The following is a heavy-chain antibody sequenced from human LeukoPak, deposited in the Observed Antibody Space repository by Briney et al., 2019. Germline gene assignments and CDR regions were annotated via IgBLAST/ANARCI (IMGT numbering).Heavy chain of an antibody. D-gene: IGHD3-10*01. V-gene: IGHV3-48*03. CDR1: GFTFSSYE. CDR2: ISSSGSTI. CDR3: ARAHYYGSGSYYIQWRVGPRYYFDY. J-gene: IGHJ4*02. Sequence: GGSLRLSCAASGFTFSSYEMNWVRQAPGKGLGWVSYISSSGSTIYYAASVKGRFTISRDSAKNSLYLQMNSLRAEDTAVYYCARAHYYGSGSYYIQWRVGPRYYFDYWGQGTLVRVSS.